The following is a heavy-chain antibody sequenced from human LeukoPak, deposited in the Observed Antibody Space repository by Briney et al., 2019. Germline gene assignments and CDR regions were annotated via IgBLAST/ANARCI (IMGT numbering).Heavy chain of an antibody. CDR1: GYTFTSYG. CDR3: ARVGPDSSGYYLHHSFDY. J-gene: IGHJ4*02. CDR2: ISAYNGNT. Sequence: GASVKVSCKASGYTFTSYGISWVRQAPGQGLEWMGWISAYNGNTNYAQKLQGRVTMTTDTSTSTAYMELRSLRSDDTAVYYCARVGPDSSGYYLHHSFDYWGQGTLVTVSS. D-gene: IGHD3-22*01. V-gene: IGHV1-18*01.